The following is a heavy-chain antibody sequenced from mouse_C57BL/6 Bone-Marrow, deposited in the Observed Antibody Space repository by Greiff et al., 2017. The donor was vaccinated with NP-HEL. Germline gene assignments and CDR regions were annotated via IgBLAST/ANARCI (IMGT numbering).Heavy chain of an antibody. CDR3: ARDYYGSSSYFDY. J-gene: IGHJ2*01. Sequence: QVQLQQPGAELVRPGSSVKLSCKASGYTFTSYWMDWVKQRPGQGLAWIGNIYPSDSETHYNQKFKDKATLTVDKSSSTAYMQLSSLTSEDSAVYYCARDYYGSSSYFDYWGQGTTLTVSS. CDR2: IYPSDSET. D-gene: IGHD1-1*01. CDR1: GYTFTSYW. V-gene: IGHV1-61*01.